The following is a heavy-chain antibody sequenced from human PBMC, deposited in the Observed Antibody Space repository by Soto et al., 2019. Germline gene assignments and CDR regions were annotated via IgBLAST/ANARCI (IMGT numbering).Heavy chain of an antibody. D-gene: IGHD1-26*01. CDR3: AKDGNSGSYYLFDY. V-gene: IGHV3-43*01. CDR1: GLTFDDYI. CDR2: ISWDGGTT. J-gene: IGHJ4*02. Sequence: DVQLVESGGVVVQPGGSLRLSCAASGLTFDDYIMHWVRQAPGKGQEWVSLISWDGGTTYYADSVKGRFTISRDNSKNSLYLQMNSLRTEDTALYYCAKDGNSGSYYLFDYWGQGTLVTVSS.